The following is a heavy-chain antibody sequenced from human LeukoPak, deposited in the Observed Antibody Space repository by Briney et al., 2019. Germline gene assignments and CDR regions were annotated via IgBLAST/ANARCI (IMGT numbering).Heavy chain of an antibody. CDR2: IYSGGST. J-gene: IGHJ4*02. D-gene: IGHD3-3*01. Sequence: GGSLRLSCAASGFTVSSNYMSWVRQAPGKGLEWASVIYSGGSTYYADSVKGRFTISRDNSKNTLYLQMNSLRAEDTAVYYCARERKSGRRIFDYWGQGTLVTVSS. CDR1: GFTVSSNY. V-gene: IGHV3-53*01. CDR3: ARERKSGRRIFDY.